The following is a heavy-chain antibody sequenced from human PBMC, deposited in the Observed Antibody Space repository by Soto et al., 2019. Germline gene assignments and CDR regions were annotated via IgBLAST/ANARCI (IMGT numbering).Heavy chain of an antibody. J-gene: IGHJ5*02. D-gene: IGHD5-12*01. CDR3: ARGHLGGYDPLLNWFDP. CDR1: GGSISSGDYY. Sequence: SETLSLTCTVSGGSISSGDYYWSWIRQPPGKGLEWIGYIYYSGSTYYNPSLKSRVTISVDTSKNQFSLKLSSVTAADTAVYYCARGHLGGYDPLLNWFDPWGQGTLVTVSS. CDR2: IYYSGST. V-gene: IGHV4-30-4*01.